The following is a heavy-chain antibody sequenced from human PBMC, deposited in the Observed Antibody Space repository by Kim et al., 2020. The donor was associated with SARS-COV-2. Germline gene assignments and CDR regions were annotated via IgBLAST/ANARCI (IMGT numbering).Heavy chain of an antibody. CDR2: VGGSGANT. D-gene: IGHD6-13*01. CDR3: AKGRPENIAAPFNY. Sequence: GGSLRLSCAASGFTFSTYAMSWVRQAPGKGLEWVSTVGGSGANTYHADSAKGRSTIFRENSKNTGDLQMNSLRAENTAVYSCAKGRPENIAAPFNYWGQG. J-gene: IGHJ4*02. CDR1: GFTFSTYA. V-gene: IGHV3-23*01.